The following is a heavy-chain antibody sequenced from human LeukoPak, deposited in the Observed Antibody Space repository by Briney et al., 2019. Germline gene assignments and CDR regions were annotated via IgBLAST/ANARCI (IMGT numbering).Heavy chain of an antibody. CDR1: GVTFSSYG. CDR3: AKKFSPYSSGWYELDY. Sequence: PGGALRLSCAASGVTFSSYGMHWVRQAPGKGLGWGAFIRDDGSNKYYADSVKGRFTISRDNSKNTLYLQMNSLRAEDTAVYYCAKKFSPYSSGWYELDYWGQGTLVTVSS. V-gene: IGHV3-30*02. D-gene: IGHD6-19*01. CDR2: IRDDGSNK. J-gene: IGHJ4*02.